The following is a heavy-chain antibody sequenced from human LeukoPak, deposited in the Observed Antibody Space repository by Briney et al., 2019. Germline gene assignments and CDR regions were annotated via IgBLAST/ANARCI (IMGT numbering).Heavy chain of an antibody. V-gene: IGHV4-59*01. CDR2: IYYSGIT. Sequence: SETLSLTCTVSGGSISSYYWIWIRQPPGKGLEWIGFIYYSGITTYNPSLKSRVTISLDTSKNQFSLKLNSVTAADTAVYYCARGRSYTGGFDYWGQGTLVTVSS. CDR3: ARGRSYTGGFDY. J-gene: IGHJ4*02. CDR1: GGSISSYY. D-gene: IGHD1-26*01.